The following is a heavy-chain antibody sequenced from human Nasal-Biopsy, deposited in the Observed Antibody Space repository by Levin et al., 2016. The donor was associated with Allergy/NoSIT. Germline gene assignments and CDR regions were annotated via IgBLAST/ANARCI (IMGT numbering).Heavy chain of an antibody. J-gene: IGHJ5*02. D-gene: IGHD2-2*01. Sequence: GSLRLSCTVSGASIASLSYYWAWIRLPPGKGLEWIAAIHPSGNAYYKPSLESRLTMSLDISSNHFSLKLKSVATTDTALYYCARMSGEYQGSPNWFEPWGQGTQVTVSS. CDR1: GASIASLSYY. V-gene: IGHV4-39*02. CDR2: IHPSGNA. CDR3: ARMSGEYQGSPNWFEP.